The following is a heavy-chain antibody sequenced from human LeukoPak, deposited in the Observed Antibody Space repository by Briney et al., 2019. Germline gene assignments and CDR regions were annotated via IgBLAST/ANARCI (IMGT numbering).Heavy chain of an antibody. CDR3: ARRSKKNSSSWYSFDY. J-gene: IGHJ4*02. Sequence: SETLSLTCTVSGGSISSYYWSWIRQPPGKGLEWIGYIYYSGSTNYNPSLKSRVTISVDTSKNQFSLKLSSVTAADTAVYYRARRSKKNSSSWYSFDYWGQGTLVTVSS. D-gene: IGHD6-13*01. V-gene: IGHV4-59*08. CDR1: GGSISSYY. CDR2: IYYSGST.